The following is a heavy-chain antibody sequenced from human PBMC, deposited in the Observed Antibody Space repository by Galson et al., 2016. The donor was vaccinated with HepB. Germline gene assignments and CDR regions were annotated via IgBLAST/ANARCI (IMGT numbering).Heavy chain of an antibody. D-gene: IGHD5-24*01. CDR2: IYHTGST. J-gene: IGHJ1*01. Sequence: SETLSLTCSVTGGSISGSGYFWGWLRQPPGREPEWIASIYHTGSTYYPPSLKSRVRISVDTSRNQFSLELSSVTAADTAVYFCARPAQRISQFLYWGQGLLVTISS. V-gene: IGHV4-39*01. CDR3: ARPAQRISQFLY. CDR1: GGSISGSGYF.